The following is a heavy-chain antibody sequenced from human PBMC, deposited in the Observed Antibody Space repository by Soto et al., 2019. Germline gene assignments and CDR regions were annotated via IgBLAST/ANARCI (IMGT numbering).Heavy chain of an antibody. D-gene: IGHD3-10*01. Sequence: LSLTCTVSGCSISSSSYYWGWVRQAPGKGLEWVAVISYDGSNKYYADSVKGRFTISRDNSKNTLYLQMNSLRAEDTAVYYCAKDYYGSGSVNVDYWGQGTLVTVSS. CDR3: AKDYYGSGSVNVDY. J-gene: IGHJ4*02. CDR1: GCSISSSSYY. CDR2: ISYDGSNK. V-gene: IGHV3-30*18.